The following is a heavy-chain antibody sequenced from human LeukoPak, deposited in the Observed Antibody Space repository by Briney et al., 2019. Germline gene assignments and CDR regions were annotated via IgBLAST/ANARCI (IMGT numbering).Heavy chain of an antibody. Sequence: PSETLSLTCTVSGGSISSYYWSWIRQPPGKGLEWIGYIYYSGSTNYNPSLKSRVTISVDTSKNQFSLKLSSVTADDTAVYYCARGPWLVRDDAFDIWGQGTMVTVSS. CDR3: ARGPWLVRDDAFDI. J-gene: IGHJ3*02. CDR1: GGSISSYY. V-gene: IGHV4-59*01. CDR2: IYYSGST. D-gene: IGHD6-19*01.